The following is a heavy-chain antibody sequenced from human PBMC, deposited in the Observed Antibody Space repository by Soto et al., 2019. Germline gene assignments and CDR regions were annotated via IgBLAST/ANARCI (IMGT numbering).Heavy chain of an antibody. Sequence: QVQLVQSGAEVKKPGASVKVSCKASGYTFTGNYMHWVRQAPGQGFEWMGWINVNSGGTKYAQKFQGWVTMTRDPSSSTAYMELSRLRSDDTDVYYCARGDKLSLYPQLDYWGQGTLVTVSS. CDR1: GYTFTGNY. CDR2: INVNSGGT. CDR3: ARGDKLSLYPQLDY. V-gene: IGHV1-2*04. D-gene: IGHD3-16*02. J-gene: IGHJ4*02.